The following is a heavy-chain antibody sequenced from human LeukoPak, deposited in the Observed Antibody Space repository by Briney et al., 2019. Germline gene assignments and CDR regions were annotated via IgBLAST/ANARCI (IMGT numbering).Heavy chain of an antibody. V-gene: IGHV1-2*02. CDR2: IDPNNGDT. D-gene: IGHD2-8*01. Sequence: ASVKVSCKASGYTFTGYYMHWVRQAPGQGLEWMGWIDPNNGDTEYAQKFQGRVTMTRVRSISTAYMELSRLTSDDTAVYYCARRSRNGLDAFDIWGQGTMVTVSS. CDR3: ARRSRNGLDAFDI. CDR1: GYTFTGYY. J-gene: IGHJ3*02.